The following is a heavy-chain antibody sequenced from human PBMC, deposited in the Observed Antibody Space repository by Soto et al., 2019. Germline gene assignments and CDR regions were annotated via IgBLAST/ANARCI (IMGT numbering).Heavy chain of an antibody. CDR1: GFTFSSYA. J-gene: IGHJ6*03. V-gene: IGHV3-23*01. CDR2: ISGSGGST. CDR3: AKGAVGLYDFWSGYYSENYYYYMDV. Sequence: GSLRLSCAASGFTFSSYAMSWVRQAPGKGLEWVSAISGSGGSTYYADSVKGRFTISRDNSKNTLYLQMNSLRAEDTAVYYCAKGAVGLYDFWSGYYSENYYYYMDVWGKGT. D-gene: IGHD3-3*01.